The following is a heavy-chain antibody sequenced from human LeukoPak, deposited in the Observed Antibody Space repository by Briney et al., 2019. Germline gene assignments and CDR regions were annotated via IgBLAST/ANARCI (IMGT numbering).Heavy chain of an antibody. CDR3: GKAWDISSRYRHFDS. D-gene: IGHD6-13*01. CDR2: ITNGGGDT. CDR1: GGSISSAGYY. V-gene: IGHV3-23*01. Sequence: QPSETLSLTCTVSGGSISSAGYYWSWVRQAPGKGLEWVSTITNGGGDTYYADSVKGRFTISRDNSEETLFLQMNSLRAEDTAVYYCGKAWDISSRYRHFDSWGQGTPVTVSS. J-gene: IGHJ4*02.